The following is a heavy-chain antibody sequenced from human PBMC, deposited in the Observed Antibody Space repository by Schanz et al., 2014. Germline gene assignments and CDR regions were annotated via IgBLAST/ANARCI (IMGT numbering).Heavy chain of an antibody. CDR3: VRDSFFAFDY. CDR2: IKHDGSVK. Sequence: VQLVESGGGLVKPGGSLRLSCAASGFIFSDYYMTWVRQAPGKGPEWVANIKHDGSVKDYVDSVEGRFTMSRDNAKNSVFLQMNSLRAEDTAVYYCVRDSFFAFDYWGQGTLVTVSS. J-gene: IGHJ4*02. V-gene: IGHV3-7*01. D-gene: IGHD3-3*01. CDR1: GFIFSDYY.